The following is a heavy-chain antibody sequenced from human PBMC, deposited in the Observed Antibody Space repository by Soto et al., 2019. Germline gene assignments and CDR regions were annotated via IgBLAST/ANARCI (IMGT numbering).Heavy chain of an antibody. CDR3: AKPKGGMVMEYISVDP. CDR1: ESAFRTYG. D-gene: IGHD3-22*01. Sequence: QVQLVESGGGVVQPGRSLRLSCAASESAFRTYGMHWVRQAPGKGLEWVAGISYDGSKTYYADSVKGLITISRDNSNNSCFLHMNSLLPEDVAMYFCAKPKGGMVMEYISVDPWGQGTLVTVSS. V-gene: IGHV3-30*18. J-gene: IGHJ5*02. CDR2: ISYDGSKT.